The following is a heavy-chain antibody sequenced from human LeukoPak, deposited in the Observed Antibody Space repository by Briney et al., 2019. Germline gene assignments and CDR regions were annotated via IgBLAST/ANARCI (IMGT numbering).Heavy chain of an antibody. D-gene: IGHD6-13*01. Sequence: PGGSLRLSCAASGFTFSDFAMIWFRQAPGRGLEWVSTISGNGGDIYYAESVKGRFTISRDSSKNTLFLQMNSLRAEDTAVYYCASRHPDIAAPWGLGTLVTVSS. CDR3: ASRHPDIAAP. CDR1: GFTFSDFA. V-gene: IGHV3-23*01. CDR2: ISGNGGDI. J-gene: IGHJ5*02.